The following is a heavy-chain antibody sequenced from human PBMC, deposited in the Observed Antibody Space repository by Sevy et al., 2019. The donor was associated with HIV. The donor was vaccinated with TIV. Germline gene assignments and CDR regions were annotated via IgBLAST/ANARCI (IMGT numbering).Heavy chain of an antibody. CDR3: ARDLEFYDYGDYGPAFMPDY. Sequence: GGSLRLPCAASGFTFSTYGMHWVRQAPGKGLEWVAVMWFDGSNTYYADSVKGRFTISRDIAKNTLHLQMNSLRAEDTAVYYCARDLEFYDYGDYGPAFMPDYWGQGTLVTVSS. V-gene: IGHV3-33*01. J-gene: IGHJ4*02. CDR1: GFTFSTYG. CDR2: MWFDGSNT. D-gene: IGHD4-17*01.